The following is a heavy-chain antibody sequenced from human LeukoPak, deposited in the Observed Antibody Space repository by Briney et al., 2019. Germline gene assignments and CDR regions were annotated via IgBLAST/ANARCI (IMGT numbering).Heavy chain of an antibody. J-gene: IGHJ4*02. V-gene: IGHV3-7*01. CDR2: INEDGHEK. D-gene: IGHD1-1*01. CDR1: GFTFSHSW. Sequence: GGSLRLSCAASGFTFSHSWMTWVRQAPGKGLEWVANINEDGHEKYYVDSVKGRFTISRDNADNSLFLQMGRLRAEDTAVYYCARGRGTPDYWGQGTLVSVSS. CDR3: ARGRGTPDY.